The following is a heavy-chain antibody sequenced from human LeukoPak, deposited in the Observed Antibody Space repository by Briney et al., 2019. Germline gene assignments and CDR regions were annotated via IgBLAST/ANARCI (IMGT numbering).Heavy chain of an antibody. CDR1: GYTFTSYD. J-gene: IGHJ5*02. Sequence: ASVKVSCKASGYTFTSYDINWVRQATGQGLEWMGWMNPNSGNTGYAQKFQGRVTMTRDTSISTAYMELSRLRSDDTAVYYCARDLGYCSGGSCPNWFDPWGQGTLVTVSS. V-gene: IGHV1-8*01. D-gene: IGHD2-15*01. CDR2: MNPNSGNT. CDR3: ARDLGYCSGGSCPNWFDP.